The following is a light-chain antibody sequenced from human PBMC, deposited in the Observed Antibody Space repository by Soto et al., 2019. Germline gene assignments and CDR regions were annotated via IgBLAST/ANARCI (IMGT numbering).Light chain of an antibody. V-gene: IGKV3-11*01. CDR2: DVS. CDR3: QQRTNWQLT. Sequence: EIVLTQSPATLSLSPGERATLSCRASQSVGKYLAWYQQRPGQAPRLLMFDVSYRATGTPARFSGSGSETDFTLTISSLEPEDFAVYYCQQRTNWQLTFGGGTRVEIK. J-gene: IGKJ4*01. CDR1: QSVGKY.